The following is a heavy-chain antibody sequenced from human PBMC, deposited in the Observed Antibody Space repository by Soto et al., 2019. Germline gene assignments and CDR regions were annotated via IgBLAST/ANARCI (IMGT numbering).Heavy chain of an antibody. V-gene: IGHV4-31*03. CDR3: ASRGYSYGFSLGMDV. D-gene: IGHD5-18*01. J-gene: IGHJ6*02. CDR1: GGSISSGGYY. CDR2: IYYSGST. Sequence: QVQLQESGPGLVKPSQTLSLTCTVSGGSISSGGYYWSWIRQHPGKGLEWIGYIYYSGSTYYNPSPKCRVTISVDTSKTPFPLKLSSVTAADTAVYYCASRGYSYGFSLGMDVWGQGTTVTVSS.